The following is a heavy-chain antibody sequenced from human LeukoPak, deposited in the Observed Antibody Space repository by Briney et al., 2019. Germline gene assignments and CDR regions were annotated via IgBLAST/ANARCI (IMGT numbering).Heavy chain of an antibody. V-gene: IGHV1-46*01. Sequence: RRASVNDSCKASGGTFSSYAISWVRQAPGQGLEWMGIINPSGGSTSYAQKFQGRVTMTRDTSTSTVYMELSSLRSEDTAVYYCARDREEWLPLDYWGQGTLVTVSS. CDR3: ARDREEWLPLDY. CDR1: GGTFSSYA. CDR2: INPSGGST. D-gene: IGHD6-19*01. J-gene: IGHJ4*02.